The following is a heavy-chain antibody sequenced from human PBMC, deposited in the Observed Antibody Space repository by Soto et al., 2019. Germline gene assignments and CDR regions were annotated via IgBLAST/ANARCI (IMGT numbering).Heavy chain of an antibody. CDR3: ARGLGLGDC. CDR2: INPNGGST. D-gene: IGHD3-9*01. Sequence: QVQLVQSGAEVKKPGASVKVSCKASGYTFSSYYIHWVRQAPGQGLEWIGIINPNGGSTNYAQNFNGRLAVTRGTATATVYMDLSALTSDDTAMYYCARGLGLGDCWGQGTLVTVSS. CDR1: GYTFSSYY. V-gene: IGHV1-46*01. J-gene: IGHJ4*02.